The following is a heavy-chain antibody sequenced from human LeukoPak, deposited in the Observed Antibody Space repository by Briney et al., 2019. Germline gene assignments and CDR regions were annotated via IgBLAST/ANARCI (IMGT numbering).Heavy chain of an antibody. CDR1: GFTFSDYE. CDR2: ISSSASII. CDR3: ARDRNYYASGIYPHVFDS. V-gene: IGHV3-48*03. D-gene: IGHD3-10*01. Sequence: GGSLRLSCAASGFTFSDYEMNWVRQAPGKGLEWVSYISSSASIIYYSDSVKGRFTISRDNAKNSLYLQMNSLRAEDTAVYYCARDRNYYASGIYPHVFDSWGQGTLVTVSS. J-gene: IGHJ4*02.